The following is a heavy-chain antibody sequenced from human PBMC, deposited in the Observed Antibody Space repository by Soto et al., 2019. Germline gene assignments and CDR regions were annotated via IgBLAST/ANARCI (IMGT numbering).Heavy chain of an antibody. CDR1: GGTFSSYA. V-gene: IGHV1-69*01. J-gene: IGHJ6*02. CDR2: IIPIFGTA. Sequence: VQLVQSGAEVKKPGSSVKVSCKASGGTFSSYAISWVRQAPGQGLEWMGGIIPIFGTANYAQKFQGRVTITADESTSTAYMELSSLRSEDTAVYYCARRGVGMITFGGPNPYGMDVWGQGTTVTVSS. CDR3: ARRGVGMITFGGPNPYGMDV. D-gene: IGHD3-16*01.